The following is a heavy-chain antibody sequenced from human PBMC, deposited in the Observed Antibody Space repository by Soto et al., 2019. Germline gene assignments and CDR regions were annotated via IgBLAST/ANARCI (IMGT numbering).Heavy chain of an antibody. J-gene: IGHJ5*02. CDR1: GFTVSSNY. CDR2: LWSAGLT. Sequence: HPWGSLRLSCAASGFTVSSNYMTWVRQAPGKGLEWVSILWSAGLTYYADSVKGRFTISRDNSKNTLYLQMNSLRAEDSAVYYCARELPPDLWGQGTLVTVSS. D-gene: IGHD2-15*01. CDR3: ARELPPDL. V-gene: IGHV3-53*01.